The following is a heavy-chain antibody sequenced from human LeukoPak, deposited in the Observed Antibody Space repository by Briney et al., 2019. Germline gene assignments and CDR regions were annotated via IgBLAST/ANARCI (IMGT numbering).Heavy chain of an antibody. V-gene: IGHV3-21*01. J-gene: IGHJ6*02. CDR1: GFTFSSYS. D-gene: IGHD2-2*01. CDR2: ISSTSSYI. CDR3: ARPVQAAYYYYGMDV. Sequence: GGSLRLSCAASGFTFSSYSMNWVRQAPGKGLEWVSSISSTSSYIYYADSVKGRFTISRDNAKNSLYLQMNSLRAEDTAVYYCARPVQAAYYYYGMDVWGQGTTVTVSS.